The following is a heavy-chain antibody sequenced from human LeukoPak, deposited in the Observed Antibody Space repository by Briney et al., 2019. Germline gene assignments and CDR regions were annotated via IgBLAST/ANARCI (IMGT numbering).Heavy chain of an antibody. D-gene: IGHD6-19*01. CDR3: ARVGSGWSFDY. Sequence: SETLSLTCTVSGGSISSYYWSWIRQPAGRGLEWIGRIQTSGSTNYNPSLKSRVTLSVDTSKNKFSLKVNSVTAADTAVYYCARVGSGWSFDYWGQGTLVTVSS. V-gene: IGHV4-4*07. CDR2: IQTSGST. J-gene: IGHJ4*02. CDR1: GGSISSYY.